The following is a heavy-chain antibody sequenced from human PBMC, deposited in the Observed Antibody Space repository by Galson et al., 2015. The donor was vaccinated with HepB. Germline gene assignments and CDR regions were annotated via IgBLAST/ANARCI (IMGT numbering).Heavy chain of an antibody. V-gene: IGHV2-70*11. CDR2: IDWDGDK. Sequence: PALVKPTQTLTLTCTFSGFSLSTNDMCVSWIRQPPGKALEWLARIDWDGDKYYNTSLKTRLTISKDTSKNQVVLTMSNMDPVDTATYYCARIRYYYDTSGHRALHLDYWGQGILVTVSS. D-gene: IGHD3-22*01. CDR1: GFSLSTNDMC. CDR3: ARIRYYYDTSGHRALHLDY. J-gene: IGHJ4*02.